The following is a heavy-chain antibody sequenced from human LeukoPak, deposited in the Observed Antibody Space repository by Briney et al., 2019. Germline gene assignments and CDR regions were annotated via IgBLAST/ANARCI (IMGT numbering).Heavy chain of an antibody. CDR3: ASEAVAGTFVYFDY. J-gene: IGHJ4*02. CDR1: GYTFTSYG. CDR2: INPNSGGT. D-gene: IGHD6-19*01. V-gene: IGHV1-2*02. Sequence: GASVRVSCKASGYTFTSYGIIWVRQAPGQGLEWMGWINPNSGGTNYAQKFQGRVTMTRDTSTGTAYMELSRLRSDDTAVYYCASEAVAGTFVYFDYWGQGTLVTVSS.